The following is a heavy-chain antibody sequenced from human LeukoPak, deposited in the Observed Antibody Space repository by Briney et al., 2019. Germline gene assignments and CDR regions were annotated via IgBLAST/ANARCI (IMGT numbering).Heavy chain of an antibody. Sequence: PGGSLRLSCAASGFTFSSYWMSWVRQAPGKGLEWVANVKQDGSEKYYVDSVKGRFTISRDNAKNSLYLQMNSLRAEDTAVYFCARDLGTNDAFDIWGQGTMLTVPS. CDR3: ARDLGTNDAFDI. D-gene: IGHD7-27*01. CDR2: VKQDGSEK. J-gene: IGHJ3*02. CDR1: GFTFSSYW. V-gene: IGHV3-7*03.